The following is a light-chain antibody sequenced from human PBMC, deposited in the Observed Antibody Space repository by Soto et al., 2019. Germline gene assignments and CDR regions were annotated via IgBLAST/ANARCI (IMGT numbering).Light chain of an antibody. CDR2: EVS. V-gene: IGLV2-14*01. J-gene: IGLJ1*01. Sequence: QSALTQPASVSGSPGQSITISCTGTSSDVGGYDYVSWYQQHPGKAPKLMIYEVSNRPSGVSNRFSGSKSGNTASLTISGLQAEDDGDYYCSSYTSSSTLYVFGTGTKVTVL. CDR3: SSYTSSSTLYV. CDR1: SSDVGGYDY.